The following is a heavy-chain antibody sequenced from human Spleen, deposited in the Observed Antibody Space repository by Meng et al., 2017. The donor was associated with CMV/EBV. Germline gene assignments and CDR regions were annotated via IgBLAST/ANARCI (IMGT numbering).Heavy chain of an antibody. Sequence: GESLKISCVASGFTFSGFWMHWVRQAPGKGLVWVSRINSDGSNTYYADSVKGRFTISRDNAKNTLYLQLGSLRAEDTAVYYCARGGYDFWSGYYAYWGQGTLVTVSS. CDR2: INSDGSNT. D-gene: IGHD3-3*01. CDR3: ARGGYDFWSGYYAY. V-gene: IGHV3-74*01. J-gene: IGHJ4*02. CDR1: GFTFSGFW.